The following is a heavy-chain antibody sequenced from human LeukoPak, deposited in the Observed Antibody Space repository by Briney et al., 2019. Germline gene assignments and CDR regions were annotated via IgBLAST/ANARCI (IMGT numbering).Heavy chain of an antibody. J-gene: IGHJ4*02. Sequence: GGSLRLSCAASGFTFDDYAMHWVRQAPGKGPEWVSGISWNSGSIGYADPVKGRFTISRDNAKNSLYLQMNSLRAEDTALYYCAKDRRYYYDSSGSWFDYWGQGTLVTVSS. V-gene: IGHV3-9*01. CDR2: ISWNSGSI. CDR1: GFTFDDYA. CDR3: AKDRRYYYDSSGSWFDY. D-gene: IGHD3-22*01.